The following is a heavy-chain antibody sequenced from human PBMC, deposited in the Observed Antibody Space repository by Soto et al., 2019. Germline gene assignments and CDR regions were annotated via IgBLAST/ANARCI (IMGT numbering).Heavy chain of an antibody. CDR2: INPNSGGT. J-gene: IGHJ4*02. V-gene: IGHV1-2*04. CDR3: AREAPEVEELGTQLDD. D-gene: IGHD7-27*01. Sequence: ASVKVSCKASGYTFTGYYMHWVRQAPGQGLEWMGWINPNSGGTNYAQKFQGWVTMTRDTSISTAYMELSRLRSDDTAVYYCAREAPEVEELGTQLDDWGQGTLVTVSS. CDR1: GYTFTGYY.